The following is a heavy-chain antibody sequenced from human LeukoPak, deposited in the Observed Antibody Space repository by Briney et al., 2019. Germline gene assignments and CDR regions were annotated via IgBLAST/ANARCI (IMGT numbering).Heavy chain of an antibody. V-gene: IGHV4-59*08. J-gene: IGHJ6*02. Sequence: PSETLSLTCTVSVGSISSNYWSWIRQPPGKGLEWIGYIYYSGSTNYNPSLKSRVTISVDTSKNQFSLKLSSVTAADTAVYYCARLGPEDTAMGDYYYYGMDVWGQGTTVTVSS. CDR3: ARLGPEDTAMGDYYYYGMDV. CDR2: IYYSGST. D-gene: IGHD5-18*01. CDR1: VGSISSNY.